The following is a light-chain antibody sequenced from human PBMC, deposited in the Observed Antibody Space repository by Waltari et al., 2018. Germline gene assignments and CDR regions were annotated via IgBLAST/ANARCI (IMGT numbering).Light chain of an antibody. CDR1: QSIGSSSTY. CDR3: QQYATSPRT. J-gene: IGKJ1*01. V-gene: IGKV3-20*01. Sequence: EIVLTQSPGTLSLSPGERATLSCRASQSIGSSSTYLAWYQQKPGQAPRLLIYGAYTTATGIPDRFSGSGSGTDFTLTISRVGPEDFAVYYCQQYATSPRTFGQGTRVEVK. CDR2: GAY.